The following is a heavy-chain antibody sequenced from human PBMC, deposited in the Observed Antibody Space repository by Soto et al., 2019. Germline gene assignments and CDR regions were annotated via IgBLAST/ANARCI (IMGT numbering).Heavy chain of an antibody. Sequence: EVQLVESGGGLVQLGGSLRLSCAASGFTFSTYWMHWVRQAPGKGPVWVSRIKSDGSGTYYADSVEGRFTISRDNAQNTLYLQMNSLRVEDTAVYYCARGDGHHYDGNGYLGRHWGQGTLVTVSS. V-gene: IGHV3-74*01. J-gene: IGHJ4*02. CDR3: ARGDGHHYDGNGYLGRH. CDR2: IKSDGSGT. D-gene: IGHD3-22*01. CDR1: GFTFSTYW.